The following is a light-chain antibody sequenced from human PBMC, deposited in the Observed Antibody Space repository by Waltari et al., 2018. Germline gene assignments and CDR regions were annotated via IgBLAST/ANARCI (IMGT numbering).Light chain of an antibody. Sequence: QSALTQPASESGSPGQSITISCTGTSSDVGSYNLISWYQQHPGKAPKLMIYEGSQRPSGVATRFAGAKSGNTASLTISGLQAEDEADYYCCSYAGSSNVVFGGGTKLTVL. J-gene: IGLJ2*01. V-gene: IGLV2-23*01. CDR3: CSYAGSSNVV. CDR2: EGS. CDR1: SSDVGSYNL.